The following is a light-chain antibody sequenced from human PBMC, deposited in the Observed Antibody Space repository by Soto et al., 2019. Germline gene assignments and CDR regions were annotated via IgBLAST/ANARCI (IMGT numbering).Light chain of an antibody. V-gene: IGKV3-20*01. CDR3: QQSSISPLT. CDR2: GAS. J-gene: IGKJ4*01. Sequence: EIVLTQSPGTLSLSPGERATLSCRASQSVPKDYLVWYQHKPGQAPRLLIHGASSRATRIPDRFSGSGSGTDFTLTISRLEPEDFAVYYCQQSSISPLTFGGGTKVEIK. CDR1: QSVPKDY.